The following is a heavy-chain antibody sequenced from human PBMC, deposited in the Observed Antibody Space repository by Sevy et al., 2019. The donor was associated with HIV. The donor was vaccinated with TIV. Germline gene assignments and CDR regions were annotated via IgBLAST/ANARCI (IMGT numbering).Heavy chain of an antibody. Sequence: SETLSLTCSVSGAPISSTIYYWAWIRQSPGKGLEWFGSIHHSGSTYYNLSLKSRVTISVDTSKNQFSLKVNSVTAADTAVYYCAKHCSHYFDNSGYGEAFDIWGQGTKVTVSS. D-gene: IGHD3-22*01. V-gene: IGHV4-39*01. CDR1: GAPISSTIYY. J-gene: IGHJ3*02. CDR2: IHHSGST. CDR3: AKHCSHYFDNSGYGEAFDI.